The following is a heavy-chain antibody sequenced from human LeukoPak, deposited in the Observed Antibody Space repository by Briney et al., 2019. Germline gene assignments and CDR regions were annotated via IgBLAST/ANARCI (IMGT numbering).Heavy chain of an antibody. Sequence: SETLSLTCTVSGGSISSYYWSWIRQPPGKGLEWIGYIYYSGSTSYNPSLKSRVTISVDTSKNQFSLKLSSVTAADTTVYYCASSLGDYWGQGTLVTVSS. V-gene: IGHV4-59*01. CDR3: ASSLGDY. CDR1: GGSISSYY. J-gene: IGHJ4*02. CDR2: IYYSGST.